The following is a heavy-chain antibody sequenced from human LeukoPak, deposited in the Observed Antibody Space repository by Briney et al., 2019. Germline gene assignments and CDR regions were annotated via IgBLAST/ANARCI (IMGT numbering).Heavy chain of an antibody. Sequence: SETLSLTCTVSGGSISSGDYYWSWIRQPPGKGLEWIGYIYYSGSTYYNPSLKSRVTISVDTSKNQFSLKLSSVTAADTAVYYCARGHYGSGSYYSRGGYFDYWGQGSLVTVSS. CDR3: ARGHYGSGSYYSRGGYFDY. CDR2: IYYSGST. J-gene: IGHJ4*02. D-gene: IGHD3-10*01. CDR1: GGSISSGDYY. V-gene: IGHV4-30-4*08.